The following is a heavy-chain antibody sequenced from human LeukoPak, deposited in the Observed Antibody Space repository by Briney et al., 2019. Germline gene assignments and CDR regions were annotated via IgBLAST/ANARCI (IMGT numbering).Heavy chain of an antibody. CDR1: GGTFSSYA. V-gene: IGHV1-69*05. Sequence: SVRVSCKASGGTFSSYAISWVPQAPGQGLEWMGRIIPIFGTANYAQKFQGRVTITTDESTSTAYMELSSLRSEDTAVYYCARESRDGYNFDYWGQGTLVTVSS. CDR3: ARESRDGYNFDY. J-gene: IGHJ4*02. D-gene: IGHD5-24*01. CDR2: IIPIFGTA.